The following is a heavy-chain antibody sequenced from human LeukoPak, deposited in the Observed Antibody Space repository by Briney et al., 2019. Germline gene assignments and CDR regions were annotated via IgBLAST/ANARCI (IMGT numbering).Heavy chain of an antibody. CDR1: GGSISSYY. CDR2: IYYSGST. D-gene: IGHD6-19*01. V-gene: IGHV4-59*01. J-gene: IGHJ4*02. Sequence: SETLSLTCTVPGGSISSYYWSWIRQPPGKGLEWIGYIYYSGSTNYNPSLKSRVTISVDTSKNQFSLKLSSVTAADTAVYYCARVVGIAVAVFDYWGQGTLVTVSS. CDR3: ARVVGIAVAVFDY.